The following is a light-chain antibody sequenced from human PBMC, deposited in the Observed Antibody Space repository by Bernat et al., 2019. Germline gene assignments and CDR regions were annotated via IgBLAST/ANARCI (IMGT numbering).Light chain of an antibody. Sequence: EIVMTQSPATLSVSPGERATLSCRASQSVSSKLAWYQQKPGQAPRLLIHGASTRATGMPARFSGSGSGTEFTRTISSLLSEDFAVYYCQQYINWPYTFGQGTKLEIK. CDR1: QSVSSK. CDR3: QQYINWPYT. J-gene: IGKJ2*01. V-gene: IGKV3-15*01. CDR2: GAS.